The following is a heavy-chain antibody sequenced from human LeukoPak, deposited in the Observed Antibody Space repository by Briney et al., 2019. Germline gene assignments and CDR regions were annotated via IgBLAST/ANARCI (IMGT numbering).Heavy chain of an antibody. V-gene: IGHV3-48*03. J-gene: IGHJ4*02. Sequence: PGGSLRLSCAASGFSFSVYEMHWVRQAPGKGLEWISDISSSGTTTYYADSVKGRFTISRDNTRNSLYLQMNRLRAEDTAIYYCTTLPVATNFDYWGQGTLVTVSS. CDR2: ISSSGTTT. CDR1: GFSFSVYE. CDR3: TTLPVATNFDY. D-gene: IGHD5-12*01.